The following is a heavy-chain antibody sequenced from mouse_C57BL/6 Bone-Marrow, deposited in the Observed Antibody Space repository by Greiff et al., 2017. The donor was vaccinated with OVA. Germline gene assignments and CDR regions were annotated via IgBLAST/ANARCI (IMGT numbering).Heavy chain of an antibody. V-gene: IGHV5-9*01. Sequence: EVKLMESGGGLVKPGGSLKLSCAASGFTFSSYTMSWVRQTPEKRLEWVATISGGGGNTYYPDSVKGRFTISRDNAKNTLYLQMSSLRSEDTALYYCARDPPYDNDKGGWGQGTLVTVSA. CDR3: ARDPPYDNDKGG. D-gene: IGHD2-4*01. J-gene: IGHJ3*01. CDR1: GFTFSSYT. CDR2: ISGGGGNT.